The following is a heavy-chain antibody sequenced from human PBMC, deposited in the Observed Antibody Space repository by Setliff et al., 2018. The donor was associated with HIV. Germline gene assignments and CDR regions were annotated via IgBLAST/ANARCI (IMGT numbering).Heavy chain of an antibody. J-gene: IGHJ6*03. CDR2: IQTSGST. CDR1: GDSISRYY. Sequence: PSETLSLTCTVPGDSISRYYWSWIRQPAGKGLEWIGRIQTSGSTNYNPSLKTRVTMSVDTSKNQFSLKLTSVTAADTAVYYCARDPWFGESENYYYYYYMDVWGKGTTVTVSS. D-gene: IGHD3-10*01. V-gene: IGHV4-4*07. CDR3: ARDPWFGESENYYYYYYMDV.